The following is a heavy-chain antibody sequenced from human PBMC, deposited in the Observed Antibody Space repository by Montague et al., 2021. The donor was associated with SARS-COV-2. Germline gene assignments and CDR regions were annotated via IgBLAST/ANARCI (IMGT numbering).Heavy chain of an antibody. Sequence: SETLSLTCAVYGGSFSVNHWNWICNPQGKGQELMGEINHSGSTNNNPALKSRVTMAVDTSKNQFSLKLSIVTAADTAVYYCAGGARQGYGFRLGSFDYWGQGTLVTVSS. CDR2: INHSGST. D-gene: IGHD3-10*01. J-gene: IGHJ4*02. CDR3: AGGARQGYGFRLGSFDY. V-gene: IGHV4-34*01. CDR1: GGSFSVNH.